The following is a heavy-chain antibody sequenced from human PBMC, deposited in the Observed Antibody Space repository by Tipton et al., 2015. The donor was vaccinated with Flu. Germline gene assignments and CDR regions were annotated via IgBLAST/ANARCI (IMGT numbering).Heavy chain of an antibody. D-gene: IGHD5-12*01. Sequence: SLRLSCAASGFTVNSHYMNWVRQAPGKGLEWVSVFHTGGSTSYVDSVKGRFTISRDNFKNIVNLQMDSLRADDTALYYCVKDLSDINMAFEQWGQGTQVTVSS. CDR2: FHTGGST. V-gene: IGHV3-53*01. CDR1: GFTVNSHY. J-gene: IGHJ4*02. CDR3: VKDLSDINMAFEQ.